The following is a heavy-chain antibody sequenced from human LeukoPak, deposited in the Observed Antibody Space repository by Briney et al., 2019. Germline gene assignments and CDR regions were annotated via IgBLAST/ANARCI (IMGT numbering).Heavy chain of an antibody. CDR1: GGTFSSYA. J-gene: IGHJ4*02. CDR3: ARAPPGTLRYYFDY. V-gene: IGHV1-69*05. CDR2: IIPIFGTA. Sequence: GASVKVSCKASGGTFSSYAISWVRQAPGQGLEWMGGIIPIFGTANYAQKFQGRVTITTDESTSTAYMGLSSLRSEDTAVYYCARAPPGTLRYYFDYWGQGTLVTVSS. D-gene: IGHD1-1*01.